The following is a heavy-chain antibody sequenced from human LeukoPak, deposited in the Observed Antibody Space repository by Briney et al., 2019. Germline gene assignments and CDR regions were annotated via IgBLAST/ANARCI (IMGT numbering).Heavy chain of an antibody. V-gene: IGHV3-15*01. CDR2: IKSKTDGETI. D-gene: IGHD6-13*01. CDR1: GFTFSNAW. J-gene: IGHJ4*02. CDR3: ARDLAAGDDFDY. Sequence: GGSLRLSCAASGFTFSNAWMSWVRQAPGKGLEWVGRIKSKTDGETIDYAAPVKGRFTISRDNSKNTLYLQMNSLRAEDTAVYYCARDLAAGDDFDYWGQGTLVTVSS.